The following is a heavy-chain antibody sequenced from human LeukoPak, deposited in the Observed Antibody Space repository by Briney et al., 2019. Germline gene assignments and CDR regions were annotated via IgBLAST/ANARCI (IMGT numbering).Heavy chain of an antibody. V-gene: IGHV5-10-1*01. Sequence: GESLKISCKGSGYRFTSYWITWVRQVPGKGLEWMGRLDPSDSYHSYSPSFQGHVTISVDRSISTAYLQWSSLKASDTAMYYCARHYSDSRVDAFDIWGQGTLVTVSS. D-gene: IGHD3-22*01. CDR2: LDPSDSYH. CDR1: GYRFTSYW. J-gene: IGHJ3*02. CDR3: ARHYSDSRVDAFDI.